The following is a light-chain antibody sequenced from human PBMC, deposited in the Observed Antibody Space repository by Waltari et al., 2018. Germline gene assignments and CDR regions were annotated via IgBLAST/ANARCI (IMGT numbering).Light chain of an antibody. J-gene: IGKJ2*03. CDR3: QQYNSAPYS. CDR1: QSISNW. V-gene: IGKV1-5*03. CDR2: KAS. Sequence: DIQMTPSPSTPSASVAANVPITCQASQSISNWLAWSQQKPGKAPKPLIYKASSLESGVPSRFSGSGSGTDFTLTISSLQPEDFATYYCQQYNSAPYSFGQGTKVEIK.